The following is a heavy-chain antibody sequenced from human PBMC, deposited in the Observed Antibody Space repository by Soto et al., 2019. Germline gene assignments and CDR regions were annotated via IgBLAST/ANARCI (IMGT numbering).Heavy chain of an antibody. CDR1: GFTFSTYA. Sequence: GGSLRLSCAASGFTFSTYAMSWVRQAPGKGLEWVSVISGSGGTTYYADSVKGRFTISRDNSKNTLYLQMNSPIAEDTAVYYCAKVRESAAAGHFDYWGQGTLVTVSS. CDR2: ISGSGGTT. V-gene: IGHV3-23*01. J-gene: IGHJ4*02. CDR3: AKVRESAAAGHFDY. D-gene: IGHD6-13*01.